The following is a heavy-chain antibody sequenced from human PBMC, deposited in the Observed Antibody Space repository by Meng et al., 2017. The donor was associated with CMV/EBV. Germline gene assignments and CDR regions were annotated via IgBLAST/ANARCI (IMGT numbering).Heavy chain of an antibody. Sequence: GSLRLSCTVSGGSISSYYWSWIRQPPGKGLEWIGYIYYSGSTNYNPSLKSRVTISVDTSKNQFSLKLSSVTAADTAVYYCARVGSGSSVDYWGQGTLVTVSS. V-gene: IGHV4-59*01. CDR1: GGSISSYY. D-gene: IGHD1-26*01. CDR3: ARVGSGSSVDY. J-gene: IGHJ4*02. CDR2: IYYSGST.